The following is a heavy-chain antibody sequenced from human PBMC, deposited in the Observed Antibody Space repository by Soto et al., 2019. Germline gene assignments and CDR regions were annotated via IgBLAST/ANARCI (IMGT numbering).Heavy chain of an antibody. D-gene: IGHD6-13*01. Sequence: AGGSLRLSCAASGFTFSSYGMHWVRQAPGKGLEWVAVISYDGSNKYYADSVKGRFTISRDNSKNTLYLQMNSLRAEDTAVYYCAKAGYSSSWVVVDYYYGMDVWGQGTTVTVSS. CDR2: ISYDGSNK. V-gene: IGHV3-30*18. CDR3: AKAGYSSSWVVVDYYYGMDV. J-gene: IGHJ6*02. CDR1: GFTFSSYG.